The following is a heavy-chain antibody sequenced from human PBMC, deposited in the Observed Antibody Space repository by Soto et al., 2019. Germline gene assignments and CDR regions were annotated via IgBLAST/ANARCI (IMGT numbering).Heavy chain of an antibody. Sequence: PSETLSLTCTASGGSISSSSYYWGWIRQPPGKGLEWIGSIYYSGSTYYNPSLKSRVTISVDTSKNQFSLKLSSVTAADTAVYYCARQGDYYDSSGSLDYWGQGTLVTVSS. V-gene: IGHV4-39*01. CDR3: ARQGDYYDSSGSLDY. CDR2: IYYSGST. CDR1: GGSISSSSYY. D-gene: IGHD3-22*01. J-gene: IGHJ4*02.